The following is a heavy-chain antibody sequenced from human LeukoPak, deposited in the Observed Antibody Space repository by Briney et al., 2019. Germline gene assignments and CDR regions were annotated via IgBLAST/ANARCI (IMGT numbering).Heavy chain of an antibody. Sequence: PSQTLSLTCTVSGGSISSADYSWSWIRQPPGKGLEWIGYISYSGSTYYTPSLESRVTISVDMSRNQISLKLSSGTAADTAVYYCARGRGMVYIIGAWGQGTLVTVSS. CDR3: ARGRGMVYIIGA. CDR1: GGSISSADYS. J-gene: IGHJ5*02. V-gene: IGHV4-30-4*08. CDR2: ISYSGST. D-gene: IGHD3-10*01.